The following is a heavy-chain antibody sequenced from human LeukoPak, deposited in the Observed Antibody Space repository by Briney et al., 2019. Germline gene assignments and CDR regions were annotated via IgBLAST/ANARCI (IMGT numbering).Heavy chain of an antibody. D-gene: IGHD3-3*01. CDR3: AKDLSASYDFWSGSALYYYGMDV. CDR2: VWYDGSNK. Sequence: GRSLRLSCAASGFSFSSFGIHWVRQAPGKGLEWVAIVWYDGSNKHYADSVKGRFTISRDNSKNTLYLQMNSLRAEDTAVYYCAKDLSASYDFWSGSALYYYGMDVWGQGTTVTVSS. CDR1: GFSFSSFG. V-gene: IGHV3-33*06. J-gene: IGHJ6*02.